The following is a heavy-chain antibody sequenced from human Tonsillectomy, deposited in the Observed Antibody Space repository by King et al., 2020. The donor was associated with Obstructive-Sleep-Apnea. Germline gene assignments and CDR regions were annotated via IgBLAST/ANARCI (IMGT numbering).Heavy chain of an antibody. D-gene: IGHD3-3*01. CDR1: GFTFSSYS. J-gene: IGHJ4*02. CDR3: ARAYDFWSGYYFEGDY. Sequence: VQLVESGGGLVKPGGSLRLFCAASGFTFSSYSMNWVRQAPGKGLEWVSSISSSSSYIYYADSVKGRFTISRDNAKNSLYLQMNSLRAEDTAVYYCARAYDFWSGYYFEGDYWGQGTLVTVSS. V-gene: IGHV3-21*01. CDR2: ISSSSSYI.